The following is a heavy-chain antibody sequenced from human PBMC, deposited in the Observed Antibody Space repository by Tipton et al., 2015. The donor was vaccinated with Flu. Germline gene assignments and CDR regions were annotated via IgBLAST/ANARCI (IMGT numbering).Heavy chain of an antibody. Sequence: TLSLTCSVSGSSIGSDYYWGWIRQPPGQGLEWIGNIYRSGNTYYNPSLRGRITISLDRSKNQFSLKLRSVTAADTAIYYCARLTYYYGSGTSDCWGQGTLLTVSS. CDR2: IYRSGNT. D-gene: IGHD3-10*01. V-gene: IGHV4-38-2*01. CDR1: GSSIGSDYY. J-gene: IGHJ4*02. CDR3: ARLTYYYGSGTSDC.